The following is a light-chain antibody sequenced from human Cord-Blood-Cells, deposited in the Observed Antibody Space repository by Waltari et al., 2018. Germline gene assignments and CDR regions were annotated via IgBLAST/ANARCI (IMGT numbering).Light chain of an antibody. Sequence: QSALTQPASVPGSPGQSITISCTGTSSDVGGYNYVSWYQQHPGKAPKLMIYDVSNRPSGVSNRFSGSKSGNTASLTISGLQADDEADYYCSSYTSSSTYVFGTGTKVTVL. CDR2: DVS. J-gene: IGLJ1*01. V-gene: IGLV2-14*01. CDR1: SSDVGGYNY. CDR3: SSYTSSSTYV.